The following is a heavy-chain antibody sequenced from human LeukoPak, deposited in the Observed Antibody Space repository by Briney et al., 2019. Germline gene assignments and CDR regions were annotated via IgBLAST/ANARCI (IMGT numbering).Heavy chain of an antibody. Sequence: PGGTLRLSCAASGFTFSSYAMHWVRQAPGKGLEWVAVISYDGSNKYYADSVKGRFTISRDNSKNTLYLQMNSLRAEDTAVYYCAREDIVVVPADATPFDYWGQGTLVTVSS. CDR3: AREDIVVVPADATPFDY. J-gene: IGHJ4*02. CDR1: GFTFSSYA. V-gene: IGHV3-30*01. CDR2: ISYDGSNK. D-gene: IGHD2-2*01.